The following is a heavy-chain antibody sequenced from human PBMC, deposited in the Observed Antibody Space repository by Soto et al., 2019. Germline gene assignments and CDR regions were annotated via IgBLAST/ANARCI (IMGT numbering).Heavy chain of an antibody. CDR2: IYYSGST. V-gene: IGHV4-59*08. J-gene: IGHJ6*03. Sequence: SETLSLTCTVSGGSISSYYWSWIRQPPGKGLEWIGYIYYSGSTNYNPSLKSRVTISVDTSKNQFSLKLSSVTAADTAVYYCARHGAAGKKFAESKDTQYYYYYYMDVWGKGTTVTVSS. CDR1: GGSISSYY. D-gene: IGHD3-10*01. CDR3: ARHGAAGKKFAESKDTQYYYYYYMDV.